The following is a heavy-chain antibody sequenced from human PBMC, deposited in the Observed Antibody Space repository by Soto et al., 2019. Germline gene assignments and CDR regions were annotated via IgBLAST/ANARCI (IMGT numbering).Heavy chain of an antibody. CDR3: AILSGMDV. CDR1: GGSISSSNYH. CDR2: FYYSGRT. V-gene: IGHV4-39*01. Sequence: QLQLQESGPGLVKPSETLSLTCTVSGGSISSSNYHWGWIRQPPGKGLEWIGGFYYSGRTYYNPALESRVTIPVDTSKNQFSLKLTSVTAADAAVYYCAILSGMDVWGQGITVTVSS. J-gene: IGHJ6*02.